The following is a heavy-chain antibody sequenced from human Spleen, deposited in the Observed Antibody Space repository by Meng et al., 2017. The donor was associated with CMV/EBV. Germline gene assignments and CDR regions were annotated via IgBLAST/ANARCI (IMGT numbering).Heavy chain of an antibody. Sequence: VRSGSYYWSWIRPPPGKGLEWIGYIYYSGSTNYTPSLKSRVTISVDTSKNQFSLKLSSVTAADTAVYYCARDKTGYSSSWSTNWFDPWGQGTLVTVSS. CDR3: ARDKTGYSSSWSTNWFDP. CDR2: IYYSGST. J-gene: IGHJ5*02. V-gene: IGHV4-61*01. D-gene: IGHD6-13*01. CDR1: VRSGSYY.